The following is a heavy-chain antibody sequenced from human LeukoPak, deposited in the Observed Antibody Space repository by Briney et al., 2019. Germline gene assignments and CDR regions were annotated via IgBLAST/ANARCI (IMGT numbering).Heavy chain of an antibody. J-gene: IGHJ4*02. Sequence: GGSLRLSCAASGFTFSSYSMNWVRQAPGKGLEWVSSISSSSSYIYHADSVKGRFTISRDNAKNSLYLQMNSLRAEDTAVYYCARDGGSSSWYGEYYFDYWGQGTLVTVSS. V-gene: IGHV3-21*01. CDR2: ISSSSSYI. D-gene: IGHD6-13*01. CDR1: GFTFSSYS. CDR3: ARDGGSSSWYGEYYFDY.